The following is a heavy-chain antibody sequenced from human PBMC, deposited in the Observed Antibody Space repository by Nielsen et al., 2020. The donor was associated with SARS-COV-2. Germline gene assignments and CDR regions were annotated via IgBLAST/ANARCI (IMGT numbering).Heavy chain of an antibody. V-gene: IGHV1-18*01. D-gene: IGHD2-2*01. CDR2: ISPSNGNT. CDR3: ATERSGVVPGPLGLGPWYIYYYMDA. Sequence: WVRQAPGQGLEWMGRISPSNGNTKYAQKFQGRVTMTTDTSTRTAYMELRSLTSDDTAVYYCATERSGVVPGPLGLGPWYIYYYMDAWGKGTTVTVSS. J-gene: IGHJ6*03.